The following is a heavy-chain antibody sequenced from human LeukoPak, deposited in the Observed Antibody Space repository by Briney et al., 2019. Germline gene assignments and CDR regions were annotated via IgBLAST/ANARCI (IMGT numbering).Heavy chain of an antibody. V-gene: IGHV3-23*01. Sequence: GGSLRLSCAASGFTFSSYAMSWVRQSPGKGLEWVSTMSPRGSSTYYANSVKGRFTISRDNAKNSLYLQMHSLRAEDTAVYFCARSPPYYASGSSPLNYFDCWGQGTLVTVSS. CDR3: ARSPPYYASGSSPLNYFDC. CDR1: GFTFSSYA. J-gene: IGHJ4*02. D-gene: IGHD3-10*01. CDR2: MSPRGSST.